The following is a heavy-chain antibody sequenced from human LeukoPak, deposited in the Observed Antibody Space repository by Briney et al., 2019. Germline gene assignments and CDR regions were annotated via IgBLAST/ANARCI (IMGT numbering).Heavy chain of an antibody. Sequence: GESLKISCKGSGYSFTSYWIGWVRQMPGKGLEWMGFIYPGDSDTRYSPSFQGQVTISADKSISTAYLQWSSLKASDTAMYYCARQGCSSTSCYFYYYGMDVWGQGTTVTVSS. J-gene: IGHJ6*02. CDR2: IYPGDSDT. CDR1: GYSFTSYW. CDR3: ARQGCSSTSCYFYYYGMDV. D-gene: IGHD2-2*01. V-gene: IGHV5-51*01.